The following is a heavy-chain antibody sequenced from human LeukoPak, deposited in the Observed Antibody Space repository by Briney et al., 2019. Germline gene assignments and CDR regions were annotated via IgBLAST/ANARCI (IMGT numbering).Heavy chain of an antibody. CDR3: AREYGGNLDY. D-gene: IGHD4-23*01. CDR1: GXSINXGXXX. CDR2: XXYSXST. V-gene: IGHV4-31*03. Sequence: SEXXSLTCTVSGXSINXGXXXXTWIRQHPXXXLESIXXXXYSXSTXXXXXLXXXXTISXDTSKNQFSLKLSSVTAADTAVYYCAREYGGNLDYWGQGTLVTVSS. J-gene: IGHJ4*02.